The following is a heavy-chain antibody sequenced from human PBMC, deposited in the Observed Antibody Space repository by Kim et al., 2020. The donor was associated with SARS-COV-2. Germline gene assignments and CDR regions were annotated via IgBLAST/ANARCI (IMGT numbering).Heavy chain of an antibody. CDR2: INHSGST. CDR1: GGSFSGYY. Sequence: SETLSLTCAVYGGSFSGYYWSWIRQPPGKGLEWIGEINHSGSTNYNASLQSRVTISLDTSKNHFSLKVNSVTAADTAVYYCASPPDSWGQGTLVTVSS. J-gene: IGHJ4*02. CDR3: ASPPDS. V-gene: IGHV4-34*01.